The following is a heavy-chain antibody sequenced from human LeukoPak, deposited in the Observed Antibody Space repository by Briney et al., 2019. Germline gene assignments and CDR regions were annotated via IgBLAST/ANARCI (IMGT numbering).Heavy chain of an antibody. CDR3: VRVLSSSWFDFDY. CDR2: IDPHDSDT. D-gene: IGHD6-13*01. J-gene: IGHJ4*02. CDR1: GYNFPSYW. Sequence: GESLKISCKGFGYNFPSYWNGWVRQMPGKGLEWMGVIDPHDSDTRYSPSFRGLVTISADKSTTTAYLQWTSLKASDTAMYYCVRVLSSSWFDFDYWGQGTLVTVSS. V-gene: IGHV5-51*01.